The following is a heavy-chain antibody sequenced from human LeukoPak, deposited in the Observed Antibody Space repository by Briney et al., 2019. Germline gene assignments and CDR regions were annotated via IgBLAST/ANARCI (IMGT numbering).Heavy chain of an antibody. Sequence: GGSLRLSCSASGFTFSSYAMHWVRQAPGKGLEYVSAISSNGGSTYYADSVKGRFTISRDNSKNTLYLQMSSLRAEDTAVYYCAKDQSSSSEADYYYYGMDVWGQGTTVTVSS. CDR2: ISSNGGST. CDR1: GFTFSSYA. CDR3: AKDQSSSSEADYYYYGMDV. D-gene: IGHD6-6*01. V-gene: IGHV3-64D*06. J-gene: IGHJ6*02.